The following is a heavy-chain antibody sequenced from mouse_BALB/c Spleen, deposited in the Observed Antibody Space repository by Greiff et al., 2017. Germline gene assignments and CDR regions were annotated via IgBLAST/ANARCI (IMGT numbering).Heavy chain of an antibody. V-gene: IGHV5-12-2*01. CDR1: GFTFSSYT. D-gene: IGHD2-2*01. J-gene: IGHJ2*01. CDR2: ISNGGGST. Sequence: EVHLVESGGGLVQPGGSLKLSCAASGFTFSSYTMSWVRQTPEKRLEWVAYISNGGGSTYYPDTVKGRFTISRDNAKNTLYLQMSSLKSEDTAMYYCARQRYGYVFDYWGQGTTLTVSS. CDR3: ARQRYGYVFDY.